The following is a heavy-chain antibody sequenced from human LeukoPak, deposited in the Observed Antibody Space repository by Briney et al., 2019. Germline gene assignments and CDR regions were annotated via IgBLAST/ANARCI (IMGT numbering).Heavy chain of an antibody. Sequence: GGSLRLSCAASGFTVTSTYMSWVRQAPGKGLEWVAVIYSAGHTYYAGSVRGRFTFSRDTSKNTLYLQMNSLRAEDTADYYCARARCDTCGYGSWGQGTLVTVSS. D-gene: IGHD3-22*01. J-gene: IGHJ5*02. CDR1: GFTVTSTY. CDR3: ARARCDTCGYGS. CDR2: IYSAGHT. V-gene: IGHV3-66*02.